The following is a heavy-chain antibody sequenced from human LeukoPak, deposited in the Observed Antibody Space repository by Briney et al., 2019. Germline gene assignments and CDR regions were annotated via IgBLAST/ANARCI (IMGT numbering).Heavy chain of an antibody. D-gene: IGHD3-10*01. CDR3: ARFGSTGSGSYYSYYYGLDV. CDR2: INNDGSST. J-gene: IGHJ6*02. CDR1: GFTFSSYE. Sequence: PGGSLRLSCAASGFTFSSYEMNWVRQAPGKGLVWVSRINNDGSSTNYADSVKGRFTISRDNAKNTLYLHMNGLRAEDTAVYYCARFGSTGSGSYYSYYYGLDVWGQGTTVTVSS. V-gene: IGHV3-74*01.